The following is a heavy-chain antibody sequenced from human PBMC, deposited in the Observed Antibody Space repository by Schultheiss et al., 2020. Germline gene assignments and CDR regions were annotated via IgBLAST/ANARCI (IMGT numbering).Heavy chain of an antibody. V-gene: IGHV4-34*01. CDR1: GGSFSGYY. J-gene: IGHJ4*02. CDR3: ARTRRSHYFFDY. Sequence: SETLSLTCAVYGGSFSGYYWTWIRQPPGKGLEWIGEINHSGRTNYNPSLKSRVTISVDTSKNQFSLKLSSVTAADTAVYYCARTRRSHYFFDYWGQGTLVNVSS. CDR2: INHSGRT. D-gene: IGHD2-15*01.